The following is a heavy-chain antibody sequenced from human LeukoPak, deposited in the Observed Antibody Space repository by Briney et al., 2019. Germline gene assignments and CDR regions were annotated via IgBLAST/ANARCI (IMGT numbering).Heavy chain of an antibody. CDR2: SYYSGIT. J-gene: IGHJ4*02. D-gene: IGHD1-26*01. CDR1: GGSISSSSYY. CDR3: ARRGIVGAHAF. V-gene: IGHV4-39*01. Sequence: ASETLSLTCTVSGGSISSSSYYWGWIRQPPGKGLEWIGSSYYSGITYYNPSLKSRVTISVDTSKNQFSLKLSSVTAADTAVYYCARRGIVGAHAFWGRGTLVTVSS.